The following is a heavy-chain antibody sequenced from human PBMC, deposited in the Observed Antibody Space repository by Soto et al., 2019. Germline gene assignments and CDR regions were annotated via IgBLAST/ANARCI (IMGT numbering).Heavy chain of an antibody. D-gene: IGHD5-18*01. CDR1: GYTFTSYG. J-gene: IGHJ6*02. CDR2: ISAYNGNT. CDR3: ARSFADVDTAMVTIGLDYYYDGMDV. V-gene: IGHV1-18*01. Sequence: QVQLVQSGAEVKKPGASVKVSCKASGYTFTSYGISWVRQAPGQGLEWMGWISAYNGNTNYAQKLQGRVTMTTDTSTSTADMELRSLRSDDTAVYDCARSFADVDTAMVTIGLDYYYDGMDVWGQGTTVTVSS.